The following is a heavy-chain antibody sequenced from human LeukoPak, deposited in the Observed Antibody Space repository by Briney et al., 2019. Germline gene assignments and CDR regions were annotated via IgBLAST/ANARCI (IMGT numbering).Heavy chain of an antibody. CDR3: ARVEDGDYFDY. CDR1: GFTVTNNY. D-gene: IGHD4-17*01. Sequence: GGSLRLSCAASGFTVTNNYMSWVRQAPGKGLECVSVIDSGGNTYYSDSVRGRFTISKDTSKTPLYLQMNSLRAEDTAVYYCARVEDGDYFDYWGQGTLVTVSS. J-gene: IGHJ4*02. CDR2: IDSGGNT. V-gene: IGHV3-53*01.